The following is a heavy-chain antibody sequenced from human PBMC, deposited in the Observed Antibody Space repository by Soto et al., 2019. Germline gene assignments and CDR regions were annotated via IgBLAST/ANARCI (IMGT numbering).Heavy chain of an antibody. CDR2: IIPMFGKA. CDR1: GGTFSRFA. D-gene: IGHD3-22*01. CDR3: ARDGTLYDSNGYYYVY. J-gene: IGHJ4*02. V-gene: IGHV1-69*13. Sequence: SVKVSCKASGGTFSRFAISWVRQAPGLGLEWMGGIIPMFGKANYAQKFQGRVTITADESTSTGYMELRSLTSEDTAVYYCARDGTLYDSNGYYYVYWGQGTLVTVSS.